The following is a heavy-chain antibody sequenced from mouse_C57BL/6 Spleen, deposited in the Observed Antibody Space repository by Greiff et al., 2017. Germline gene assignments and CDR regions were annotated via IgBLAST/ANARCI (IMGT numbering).Heavy chain of an antibody. CDR3: ASPYDGYYAMDY. V-gene: IGHV1-81*01. CDR1: GYTFTSYG. CDR2: IYPRSGNT. Sequence: VQLQESGAELARPGASVKLSCTASGYTFTSYGISWVKQRTGQGLEWIGEIYPRSGNTYYNEKLKGKATLTADKSSSTAYMELRSLTSEDSAVYFCASPYDGYYAMDYWGKGTSVTVSS. J-gene: IGHJ4*01. D-gene: IGHD2-12*01.